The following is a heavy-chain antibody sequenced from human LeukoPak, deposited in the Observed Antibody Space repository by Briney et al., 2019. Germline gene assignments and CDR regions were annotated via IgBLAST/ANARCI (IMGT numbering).Heavy chain of an antibody. D-gene: IGHD3-10*01. CDR2: IGTAGDT. J-gene: IGHJ3*02. V-gene: IGHV3-13*01. CDR1: GFTFSSYD. CDR3: ARGSFREIPTDAFDI. Sequence: GGSLRLSCAASGFTFSSYDMHWVRQATGKGLEWVSAIGTAGDTYYPGSVKGRFTISRENAKNSLYLQMNSLRAGDTAVYYCARGSFREIPTDAFDIWGQGTMVTVSS.